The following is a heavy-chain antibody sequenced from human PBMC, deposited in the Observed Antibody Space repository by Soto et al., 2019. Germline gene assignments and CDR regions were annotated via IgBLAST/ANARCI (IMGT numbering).Heavy chain of an antibody. D-gene: IGHD3-9*01. Sequence: QVQLVQSGAEVKKPGASVKVFCKASGYTFTSYYMHWVRQAPGQGLEWMGIINPSGGSTSYAQKFQGRVTMTRDTSTSTVYMELSSLRSEDTAVYYCAKGLRYFDGGSDDAFDIWGQGTMVTVSS. CDR2: INPSGGST. CDR3: AKGLRYFDGGSDDAFDI. V-gene: IGHV1-46*01. CDR1: GYTFTSYY. J-gene: IGHJ3*02.